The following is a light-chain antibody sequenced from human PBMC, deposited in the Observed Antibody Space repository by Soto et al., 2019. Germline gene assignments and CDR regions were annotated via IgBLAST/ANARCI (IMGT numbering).Light chain of an antibody. J-gene: IGKJ1*01. CDR3: KQYYSPCT. CDR1: QSVLYSSNNKNY. V-gene: IGKV4-1*01. CDR2: WAS. Sequence: DIVMTQSPDSLAVSLGERATINCKSSQSVLYSSNNKNYLAWYQQKPGQPPKLLIYWASTRESGVPDRFSVSGSETAFTPTIRSRQAEDVAVYYCKQYYSPCTFGQGTKVEIK.